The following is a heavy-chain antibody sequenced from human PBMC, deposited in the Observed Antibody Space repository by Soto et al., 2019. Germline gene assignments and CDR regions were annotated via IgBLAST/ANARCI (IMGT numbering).Heavy chain of an antibody. J-gene: IGHJ4*02. CDR2: INQDGSEK. CDR3: SRSLNS. V-gene: IGHV3-7*01. CDR1: GFTFSTYW. Sequence: GGSLRLSCAASGFTFSTYWMDWVRQTPGKGLEWVANINQDGSEKNYVDSVKGRFTISRDNAGNSLYLQMRSLTAEDSALYYCSRSLNSWGQGTLVTVSS.